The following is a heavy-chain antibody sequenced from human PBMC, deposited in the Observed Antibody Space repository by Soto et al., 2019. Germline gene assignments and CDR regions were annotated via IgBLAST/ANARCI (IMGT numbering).Heavy chain of an antibody. CDR2: IYYSGST. V-gene: IGHV4-31*03. D-gene: IGHD3-22*01. J-gene: IGHJ4*02. Sequence: SETLSLTCTVSGGSISSGGYYWSWIRQHPGKGLEWIGYIYYSGSTYYNPSLKSRVTISVDTSKNQFSLKLSSVTAADTAVYYCARSPSEDYYYDSSGYSFDYWGQGTLVTVSS. CDR3: ARSPSEDYYYDSSGYSFDY. CDR1: GGSISSGGYY.